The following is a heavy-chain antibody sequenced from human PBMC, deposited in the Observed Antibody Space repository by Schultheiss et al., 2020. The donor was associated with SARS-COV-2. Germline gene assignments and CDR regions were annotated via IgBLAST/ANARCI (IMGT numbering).Heavy chain of an antibody. Sequence: GESLKISCAASGFAFSDYSMNWVRQPPGKGLEWLSSISSRTNTIYYADSVKGRFIISRDNSRSTVYLQMNSLRAEDTAVYYCATGGHCGGDCLDYWGQGTLVTVSS. V-gene: IGHV3-21*01. CDR3: ATGGHCGGDCLDY. CDR2: ISSRTNTI. J-gene: IGHJ4*02. CDR1: GFAFSDYS. D-gene: IGHD2-21*01.